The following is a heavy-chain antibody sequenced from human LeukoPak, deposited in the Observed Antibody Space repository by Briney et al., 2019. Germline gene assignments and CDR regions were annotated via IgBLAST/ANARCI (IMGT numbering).Heavy chain of an antibody. V-gene: IGHV3-66*01. J-gene: IGHJ6*02. CDR1: GFMVSSNY. D-gene: IGHD3-9*01. CDR2: ISSGGDT. CDR3: ARDWGTYYDILTGDYPSYGMDV. Sequence: GGSLRLSCTASGFMVSSNYMSWVRQAPGKGLEWVSLISSGGDTYYADSVKGRFTISRDKSKNTLYLQMNTLRAEDTAVYRCARDWGTYYDILTGDYPSYGMDVWGQGTRSPSP.